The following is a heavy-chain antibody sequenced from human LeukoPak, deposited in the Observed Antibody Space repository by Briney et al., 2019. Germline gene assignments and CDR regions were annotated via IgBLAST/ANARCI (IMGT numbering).Heavy chain of an antibody. CDR1: GFSFSSYW. CDR3: ARGFYGSFDY. D-gene: IGHD3-10*01. CDR2: IKQDGSEK. V-gene: IGHV3-7*04. J-gene: IGHJ4*02. Sequence: GGSLRLSCAASGFSFSSYWMTWVRQAPGKGLEWVAHIKQDGSEKYYVDSVKGRFTISRDNAKNSLYLQMNSLRAEDTAVYYCARGFYGSFDYWGQGTLVTVSS.